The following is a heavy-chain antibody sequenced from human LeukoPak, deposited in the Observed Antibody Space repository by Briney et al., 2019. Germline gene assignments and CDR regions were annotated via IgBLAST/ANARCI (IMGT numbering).Heavy chain of an antibody. J-gene: IGHJ6*02. V-gene: IGHV3-48*03. D-gene: IGHD2-15*01. CDR1: GFTFSSYE. CDR2: ISSSGSTI. CDR3: ASWGVVVVAALDV. Sequence: GGSLRLSCAASGFTFSSYEMNWVRQAPGKGLEWVSYISSSGSTIYYADSVKGLFTISRDNAKNSLYLQMNSLRAEDTAVYYCASWGVVVVAALDVWGQGTTVTVSS.